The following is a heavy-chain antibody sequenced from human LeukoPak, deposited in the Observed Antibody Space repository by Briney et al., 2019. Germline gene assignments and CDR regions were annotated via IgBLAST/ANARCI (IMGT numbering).Heavy chain of an antibody. Sequence: SETLSLTRSVSGSSISRGYYWGWIRQPPGKGLEWIGSMYQSGSTYYNPSLKSRVTMSVDTSKNQFSLKLRPVTAADTAIYYCARDRPPTYGDYAWDFDSWGQGTLVTVSS. CDR2: MYQSGST. D-gene: IGHD4-17*01. J-gene: IGHJ4*02. V-gene: IGHV4-38-2*02. CDR1: GSSISRGYY. CDR3: ARDRPPTYGDYAWDFDS.